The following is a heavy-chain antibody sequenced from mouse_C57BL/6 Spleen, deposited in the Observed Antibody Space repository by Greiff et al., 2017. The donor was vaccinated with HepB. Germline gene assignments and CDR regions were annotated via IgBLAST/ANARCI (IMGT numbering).Heavy chain of an antibody. J-gene: IGHJ2*01. CDR2: IDPSDSYT. Sequence: VQLQQPGAELVKPGASVKLSCKASGYTFTSYWMQWVKQRPGQGLEWIGEIDPSDSYTNYNQKFKGKATLTVDPSSSPAYMQLSSLTSEDSAVYYCARGGDYFDYWGQGTTLTVSS. CDR3: ARGGDYFDY. CDR1: GYTFTSYW. V-gene: IGHV1-50*01.